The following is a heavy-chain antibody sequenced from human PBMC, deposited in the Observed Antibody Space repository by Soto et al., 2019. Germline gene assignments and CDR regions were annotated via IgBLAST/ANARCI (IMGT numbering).Heavy chain of an antibody. D-gene: IGHD3-3*01. V-gene: IGHV3-30*18. CDR2: TSYDGSKK. Sequence: QVQLVESGGGVVQPGRSRRLYCAASGFTFSSYGMHWVRQAPGKGLEWVAVTSYDGSKKYYGDSVKGRFTISRDDSMNTLYLQMDSLSAEDTAVYYCAKELGLWIGYLDAFDIWGQGTMVTVSS. J-gene: IGHJ3*02. CDR3: AKELGLWIGYLDAFDI. CDR1: GFTFSSYG.